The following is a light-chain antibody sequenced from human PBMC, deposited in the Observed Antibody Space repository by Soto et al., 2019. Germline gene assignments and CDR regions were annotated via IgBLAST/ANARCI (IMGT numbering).Light chain of an antibody. CDR2: SNN. Sequence: QSALTQPPSASGTPGQRVTISCSVSRSSVGSNTVNWYQHLPGTAPKLLIYSNNHRPSGVPDRFSASKAGASASLAISGLQSEDEGDYYCAAWDASLGGFYVFGSGTRSPS. J-gene: IGLJ1*01. CDR3: AAWDASLGGFYV. CDR1: RSSVGSNT. V-gene: IGLV1-44*01.